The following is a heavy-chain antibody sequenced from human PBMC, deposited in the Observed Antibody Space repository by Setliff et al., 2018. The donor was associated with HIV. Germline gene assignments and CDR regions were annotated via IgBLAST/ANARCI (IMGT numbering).Heavy chain of an antibody. CDR2: IYTSGST. CDR3: ARDLPELTGRSFDP. CDR1: GGSISGYF. V-gene: IGHV4-4*07. Sequence: SETLSLTCNVSGGSISGYFWTWIRQPAGKGLEWIGRIYTSGSTNYNPSLRSRLSMSIDTSKNHFSLRLTSVTAADTAVYYCARDLPELTGRSFDPWGQGIQVTVAS. J-gene: IGHJ5*02. D-gene: IGHD7-27*01.